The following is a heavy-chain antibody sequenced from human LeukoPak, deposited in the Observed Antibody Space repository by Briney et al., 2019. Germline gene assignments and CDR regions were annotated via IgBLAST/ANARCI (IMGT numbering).Heavy chain of an antibody. J-gene: IGHJ4*02. CDR2: ISGSGGST. Sequence: GGSLRLSCAASGFTFSRYAMSWARQAPGKGLEWVSGISGSGGSTYYADSVKGRFTLSRDNSENTLSLQMNSLRAEDTAVYYCAKGQRSPLLLIAAAATGADYWGQGTLVTVSS. D-gene: IGHD6-13*01. V-gene: IGHV3-23*01. CDR1: GFTFSRYA. CDR3: AKGQRSPLLLIAAAATGADY.